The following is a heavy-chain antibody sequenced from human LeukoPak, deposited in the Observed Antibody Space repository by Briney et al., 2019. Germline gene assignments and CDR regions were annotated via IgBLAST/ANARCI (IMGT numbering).Heavy chain of an antibody. CDR2: IKQDGSEK. CDR1: GFTFSSYW. J-gene: IGHJ3*02. V-gene: IGHV3-7*01. D-gene: IGHD4-17*01. CDR3: AKRSYGPREGPGIFDI. Sequence: GGSLRLSCAASGFTFSSYWMSWVRQAPGKGLEWVANIKQDGSEKYYVDSVKGRFTISRDNAKNSLYLQMNSLRAEGTAVYYCAKRSYGPREGPGIFDIWGQGTMVTVSS.